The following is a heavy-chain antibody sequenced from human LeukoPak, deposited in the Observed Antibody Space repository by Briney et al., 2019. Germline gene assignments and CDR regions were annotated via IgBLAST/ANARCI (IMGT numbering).Heavy chain of an antibody. CDR2: IYYSGST. J-gene: IGHJ4*02. V-gene: IGHV4-39*01. CDR1: GGSISSSSYY. CDR3: ARRRDDGSGYYDYSSDY. Sequence: SETLSLTCTVSGGSISSSSYYWGRIRQPPGKGLEWIGSIYYSGSTYYNPSLKSRVTISVDTSKNQFSLKLSCVTAADTAVYYCARRRDDGSGYYDYSSDYWGQGTLVSVSS. D-gene: IGHD3-22*01.